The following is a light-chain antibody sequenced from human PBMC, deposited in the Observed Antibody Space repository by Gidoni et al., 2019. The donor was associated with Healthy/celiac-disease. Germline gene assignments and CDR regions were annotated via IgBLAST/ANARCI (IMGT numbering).Light chain of an antibody. Sequence: SYVLTQPPSVPVAPGKTARITCGGNYIGSKSVHWYQQKQGQAPVLVIYYDSDRPSGIPERFSGSNYGNTATLTISRVEAGDEDDYYCQVWDSSSDHVVFGGGTKLTVL. V-gene: IGLV3-21*04. CDR1: YIGSKS. CDR3: QVWDSSSDHVV. J-gene: IGLJ2*01. CDR2: YDS.